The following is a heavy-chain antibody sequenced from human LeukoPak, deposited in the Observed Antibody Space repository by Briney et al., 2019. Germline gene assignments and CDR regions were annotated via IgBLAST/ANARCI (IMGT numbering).Heavy chain of an antibody. J-gene: IGHJ6*02. CDR3: ARVPGDYFYYGMDV. CDR2: INPNSGGT. Sequence: ASVKVSCKASGYTFTGYHMHWVRQAPGQGLQWMGWINPNSGGTNYAQKFQARVTMTRDTSISTAYLELSGLRSDDTAVYYCARVPGDYFYYGMDVWGQGTSVTVSS. CDR1: GYTFTGYH. V-gene: IGHV1-2*02. D-gene: IGHD4-17*01.